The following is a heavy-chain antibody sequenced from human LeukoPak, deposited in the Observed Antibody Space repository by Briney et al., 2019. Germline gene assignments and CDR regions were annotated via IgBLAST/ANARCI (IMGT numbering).Heavy chain of an antibody. V-gene: IGHV1-58*02. Sequence: GTSVKVSCKASGFTFTSSAMQWVRQARGQRLEWIGWIVVGSGNTNYAQKFQERVTITRDMSTSTAYMELSSLRSEDTAVYYCAADGVVVAATSSPHYCYYGMDVWGQGTTVTVSS. J-gene: IGHJ6*02. CDR1: GFTFTSSA. CDR2: IVVGSGNT. CDR3: AADGVVVAATSSPHYCYYGMDV. D-gene: IGHD2-15*01.